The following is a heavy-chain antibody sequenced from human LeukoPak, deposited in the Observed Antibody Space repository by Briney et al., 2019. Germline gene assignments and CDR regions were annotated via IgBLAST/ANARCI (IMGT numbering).Heavy chain of an antibody. J-gene: IGHJ4*02. Sequence: SPSETLSLTCAVYGGSFSGYYWSWIRQPPGKGLEWIGEINHSGSTNHNPSLKSRVTISVDTSKNQFSLKLSSVTAADTAVYYCARGRRSSSWYSYFDYWGQGTLVTVSS. V-gene: IGHV4-34*01. D-gene: IGHD6-13*01. CDR2: INHSGST. CDR1: GGSFSGYY. CDR3: ARGRRSSSWYSYFDY.